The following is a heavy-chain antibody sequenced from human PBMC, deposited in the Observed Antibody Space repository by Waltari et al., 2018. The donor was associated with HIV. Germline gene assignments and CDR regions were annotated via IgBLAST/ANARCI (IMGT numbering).Heavy chain of an antibody. J-gene: IGHJ6*02. V-gene: IGHV1-69*08. Sequence: QVQLVQSGAEVKKPGSSVKVSCKASGGTFSSYTISWVRQAPGQGLEWMGRIIPILGIANYAQKCQGRVTITADKSTSTAYMELSSLRSEDTAVYYCARDLAARPPYGYARGVPAAPGMDVWGQGTTVTVSS. D-gene: IGHD2-2*01. CDR2: IIPILGIA. CDR3: ARDLAARPPYGYARGVPAAPGMDV. CDR1: GGTFSSYT.